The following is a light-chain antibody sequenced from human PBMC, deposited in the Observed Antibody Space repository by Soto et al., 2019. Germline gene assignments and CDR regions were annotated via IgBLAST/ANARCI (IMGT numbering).Light chain of an antibody. J-gene: IGLJ2*01. Sequence: QSVLTQPPSLSEAPGQRVTISCSGHSSNIGDNGVSWYQQVPGTPPKLLIFRDDLLASGASARFSGSKSGTSAALAISGLQSEDEAVYYCASLDNSLNAVVFGGGTKLTVL. V-gene: IGLV1-36*01. CDR2: RDD. CDR1: SSNIGDNG. CDR3: ASLDNSLNAVV.